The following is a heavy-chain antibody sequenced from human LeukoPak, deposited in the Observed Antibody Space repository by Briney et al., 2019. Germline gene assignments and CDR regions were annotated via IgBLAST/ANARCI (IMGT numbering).Heavy chain of an antibody. CDR2: ISSSGSTI. CDR1: GFTFSNAW. V-gene: IGHV3-11*01. Sequence: GGSLRLSCAASGFTFSNAWMSWVRQAPGKGLEWVSYISSSGSTIYYADSVKGRFTISRDNAKNSLYLQMNSLRAEDTAVYYCARSRITMIVVEDWGQGTLVTVSP. J-gene: IGHJ4*02. CDR3: ARSRITMIVVED. D-gene: IGHD3-22*01.